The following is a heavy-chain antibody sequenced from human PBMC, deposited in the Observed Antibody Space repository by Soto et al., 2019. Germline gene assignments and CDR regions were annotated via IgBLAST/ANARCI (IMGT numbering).Heavy chain of an antibody. CDR3: ARDPNIVLVPAALRSYYYYYGMDV. J-gene: IGHJ6*02. D-gene: IGHD2-2*01. Sequence: GGSLRLSCAASGFTFSSYWMSWVRQAPGKGLEWVANIKQDGSEKYYVDSVKGRFAISRDNAKNSLYLQMNSLRAEDTAVYYCARDPNIVLVPAALRSYYYYYGMDVWGQGTTVTVSS. CDR1: GFTFSSYW. CDR2: IKQDGSEK. V-gene: IGHV3-7*01.